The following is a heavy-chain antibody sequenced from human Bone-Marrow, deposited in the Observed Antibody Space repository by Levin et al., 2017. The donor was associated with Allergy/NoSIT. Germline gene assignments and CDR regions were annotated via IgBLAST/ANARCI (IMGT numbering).Heavy chain of an antibody. D-gene: IGHD5-18*01. J-gene: IGHJ4*02. CDR2: LSRDGSSS. CDR3: ATGQGGYSFGYGFGVLGQ. Sequence: GESLKISCVASGFRFNEYGMHWVRQAPGKGLEWVAALSRDGSSSSYTDSVKGRFFISRDNSKNTLYLHMNTMTSEDTAVYFCATGQGGYSFGYGFGVLGQWGQGTLVTASS. CDR1: GFRFNEYG. V-gene: IGHV3-30*03.